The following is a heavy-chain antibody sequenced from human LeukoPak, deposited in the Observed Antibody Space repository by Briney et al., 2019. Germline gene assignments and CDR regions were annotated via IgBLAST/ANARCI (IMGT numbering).Heavy chain of an antibody. CDR3: VQAHMGPYRFDP. Sequence: ASVKVSCKASGYTFPDYGIGWVRQAPGQGLEWMGIINPSGGSTSYAQKFQGRVTMTRDTSTSTVYTELSSLRSEDTAVYYCVQAHMGPYRFDPWGQGTLVTVSS. D-gene: IGHD2-21*01. CDR1: GYTFPDYG. J-gene: IGHJ5*02. V-gene: IGHV1-46*01. CDR2: INPSGGST.